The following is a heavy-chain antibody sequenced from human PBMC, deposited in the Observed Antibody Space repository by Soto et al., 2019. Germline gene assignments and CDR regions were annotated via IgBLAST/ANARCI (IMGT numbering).Heavy chain of an antibody. V-gene: IGHV3-23*01. J-gene: IGHJ2*01. CDR3: AIFFFQAEDGIRDVRSVSAFLLNRSSDL. Sequence: KGLEWVSAITVSGVDTVHADSLKCRFTISRDNSKNTLYLQMNSLRAEDTAVYYCAIFFFQAEDGIRDVRSVSAFLLNRSSDL. CDR2: ITVSGVDT. D-gene: IGHD3-10*02.